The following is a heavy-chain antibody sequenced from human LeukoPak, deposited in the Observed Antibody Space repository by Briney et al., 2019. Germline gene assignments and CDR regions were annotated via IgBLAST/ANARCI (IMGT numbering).Heavy chain of an antibody. D-gene: IGHD1-1*01. CDR3: ARVNAPVATFDY. Sequence: LETLSLTCTVSGYSISSTYYGAWIRQPPGKGLEWIATISHSGSTYYTPSLKSRLTISLDTSKNHFSLRLSSVTAADTAVYYCARVNAPVATFDYWGLGILVTVSS. V-gene: IGHV4-38-2*02. J-gene: IGHJ4*02. CDR1: GYSISSTYY. CDR2: ISHSGST.